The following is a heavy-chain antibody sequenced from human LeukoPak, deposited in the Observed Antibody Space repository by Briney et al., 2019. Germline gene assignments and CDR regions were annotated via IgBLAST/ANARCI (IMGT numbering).Heavy chain of an antibody. J-gene: IGHJ3*02. CDR2: ISSSGSSI. CDR3: ARCRYTSGWLDAFDI. Sequence: QPGGSLRHSCAASGFTFSSYEMNWVRKAPGKGLQWISYISSSGSSIYYADSVKGRFTISRDNAKNSLFLQMYSLRAEDTAVYYCARCRYTSGWLDAFDIWGQGTVVTVSS. CDR1: GFTFSSYE. D-gene: IGHD6-19*01. V-gene: IGHV3-48*03.